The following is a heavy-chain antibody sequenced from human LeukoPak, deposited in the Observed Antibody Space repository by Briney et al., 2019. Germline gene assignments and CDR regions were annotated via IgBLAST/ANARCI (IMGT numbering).Heavy chain of an antibody. V-gene: IGHV3-48*02. CDR2: ITASGTAM. CDR1: GFTFSSYS. CDR3: VRSIGIASAY. D-gene: IGHD6-25*01. Sequence: GGSLRLSCAASGFTFSSYSMNWVRQAPGKGLEWVSHITASGTAMFYADSVKGRFTISRDNAKNSLYLQMNSLRDEDTAVYYCVRSIGIASAYWGQGTLVTVSS. J-gene: IGHJ4*02.